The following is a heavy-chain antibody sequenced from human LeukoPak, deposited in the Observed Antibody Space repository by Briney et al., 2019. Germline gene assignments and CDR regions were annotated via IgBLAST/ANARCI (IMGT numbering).Heavy chain of an antibody. Sequence: PSETLSLTCTVSGGSVSSYYLSWIRQPPGKGLEWIGYTCYSGSTNYSPSLKSRVTISVDTSKNQFSLKLSSVTAADTAVYYCARGWGYFDSWGQGTLVTVSS. J-gene: IGHJ4*02. CDR2: TCYSGST. D-gene: IGHD7-27*01. V-gene: IGHV4-59*08. CDR1: GGSVSSYY. CDR3: ARGWGYFDS.